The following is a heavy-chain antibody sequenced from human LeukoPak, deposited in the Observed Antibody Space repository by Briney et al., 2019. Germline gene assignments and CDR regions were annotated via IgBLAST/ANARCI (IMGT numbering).Heavy chain of an antibody. CDR1: GFIFSDYY. CDR3: AKGHTYGMI. Sequence: PGGSLGLSCAASGFIFSDYYMSWLRQTPGKGLEWVAYISSSGTTMDYAKSVKGRFTISRDNAKDSLYLQMNSLEAEDTAVYYCAKGHTYGMIWGQGTLVSVSS. CDR2: ISSSGTTM. J-gene: IGHJ4*02. D-gene: IGHD2-8*01. V-gene: IGHV3-11*01.